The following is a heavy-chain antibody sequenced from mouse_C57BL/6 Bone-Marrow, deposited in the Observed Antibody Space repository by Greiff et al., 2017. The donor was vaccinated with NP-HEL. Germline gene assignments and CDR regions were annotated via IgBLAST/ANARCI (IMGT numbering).Heavy chain of an antibody. CDR2: IYPSDSYT. D-gene: IGHD1-1*01. J-gene: IGHJ2*01. CDR1: GYTFTSYS. CDR3: ARRRTTVVVDY. V-gene: IGHV1-69*01. Sequence: QVQLQQPGAELVMPGASVKLSCKASGYTFTSYSMHWVNQNPGQGLEWIAVIYPSDSYTNYNQKFKGKSTLTVDKSSSTAYMQLSSLTSEDSAVYYCARRRTTVVVDYWGQGTTLTVSS.